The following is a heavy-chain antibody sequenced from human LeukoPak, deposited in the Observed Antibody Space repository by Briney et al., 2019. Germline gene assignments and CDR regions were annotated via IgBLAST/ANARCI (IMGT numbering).Heavy chain of an antibody. CDR3: AKDAGATMIIVVNYFDW. Sequence: GGSLRLSCAASGFIFSNYWMQWVRQAPGKGLEWVANIRQDGSETYYVDSVKGRFTISRDNAKNSLYLQMNSLRAEDTAVYYCAKDAGATMIIVVNYFDWWGQGTLVTVSS. D-gene: IGHD3-22*01. V-gene: IGHV3-7*01. J-gene: IGHJ4*02. CDR2: IRQDGSET. CDR1: GFIFSNYW.